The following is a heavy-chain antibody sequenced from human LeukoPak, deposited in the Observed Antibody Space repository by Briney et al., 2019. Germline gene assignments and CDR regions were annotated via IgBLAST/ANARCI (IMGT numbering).Heavy chain of an antibody. D-gene: IGHD5-12*01. CDR1: GGSISSYY. V-gene: IGHV4-59*01. CDR2: IYYSGST. CDR3: ARGIYRLLDV. J-gene: IGHJ6*02. Sequence: PSETLSLTCTVSGGSISSYYWSWIRQPPGKGLEWIGYIYYSGSTNYNPSLKSRVTLSVDTSKNQFSLKLSSVIAADTAVYYCARGIYRLLDVWGQGTTVTVSS.